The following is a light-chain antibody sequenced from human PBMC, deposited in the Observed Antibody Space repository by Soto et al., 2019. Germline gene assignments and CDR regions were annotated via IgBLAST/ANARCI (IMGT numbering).Light chain of an antibody. CDR1: SFNIGSNS. V-gene: IGLV1-51*01. CDR3: GTWDDSLSAGV. Sequence: QSVLTQPPSVSAAPGQKVTISCSGSSFNIGSNSVSWYQQLPGTAPRFVIYDNNKRPSEIPDRFSGSKSGTSATLDITGLQTGDEADYYCGTWDDSLSAGVFGGGTKLTVL. J-gene: IGLJ2*01. CDR2: DNN.